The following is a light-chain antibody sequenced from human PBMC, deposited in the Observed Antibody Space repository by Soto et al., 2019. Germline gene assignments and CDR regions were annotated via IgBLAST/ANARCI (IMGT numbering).Light chain of an antibody. J-gene: IGKJ4*01. CDR3: QQRSNWPLT. Sequence: EIVLTQSPATLSLSPGERATLSCRASQSVSSYLAWYQHKPGQAPRLLIYDASNLATGIPATFSGSGSGTDFTLTIGTLDPEDFVIYYCQQRSNWPLTCGGGAKVEI. CDR1: QSVSSY. V-gene: IGKV3-11*01. CDR2: DAS.